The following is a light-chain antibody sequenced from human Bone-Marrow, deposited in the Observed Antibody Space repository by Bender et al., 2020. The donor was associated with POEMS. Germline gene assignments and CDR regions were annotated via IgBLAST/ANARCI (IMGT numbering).Light chain of an antibody. J-gene: IGLJ3*02. CDR1: SSDVGSYNL. CDR3: AAWDDSVNGLFV. V-gene: IGLV2-14*02. Sequence: QSALTQPASVSGSPGQSITISCTGTSSDVGSYNLVSWYQQHPGKVPKVMIYEVTQRPSEVPDRFSGSESGISASLAINGLRSEDEADYYCAAWDDSVNGLFVFGGGTKLTVL. CDR2: EVT.